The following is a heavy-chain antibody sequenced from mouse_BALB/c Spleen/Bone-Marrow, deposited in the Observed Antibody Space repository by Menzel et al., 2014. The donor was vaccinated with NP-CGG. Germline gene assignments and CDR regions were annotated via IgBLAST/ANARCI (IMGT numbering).Heavy chain of an antibody. Sequence: VKLVESGPELVRPGASVKLSCTASGYTFTSYCMHWVKQRPGQGLEWIGMIDPSNNETRLNQKFKDKATLNVDKSSNSAYMHLSSLTSEDSEVYYSASYVNFWYFDLWGAGTTVPVSS. J-gene: IGHJ1*01. D-gene: IGHD2-1*01. CDR1: GYTFTSYC. CDR2: IDPSNNET. V-gene: IGHV1-69*02. CDR3: ASYVNFWYFDL.